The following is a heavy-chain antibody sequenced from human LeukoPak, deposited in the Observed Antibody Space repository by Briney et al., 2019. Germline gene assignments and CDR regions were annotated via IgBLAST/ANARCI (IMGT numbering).Heavy chain of an antibody. CDR3: ARVRSGSQYFDY. V-gene: IGHV3-21*05. J-gene: IGHJ4*02. Sequence: GGSLRLSCAASGFTFSSYWMNWVRQAPGKGLEWVSYISSSSSYTNYADSVKGRFTISRDNAKNSLYLQMNSLRAEDTAVYYCARVRSGSQYFDYWGQGTLVTVSS. D-gene: IGHD1-26*01. CDR1: GFTFSSYW. CDR2: ISSSSSYT.